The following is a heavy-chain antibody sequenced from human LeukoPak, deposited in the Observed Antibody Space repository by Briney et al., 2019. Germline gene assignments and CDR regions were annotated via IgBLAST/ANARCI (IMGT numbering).Heavy chain of an antibody. CDR1: GFTFSDYY. V-gene: IGHV3-11*04. CDR3: ARDILTGYYDYYGMDV. D-gene: IGHD3-9*01. Sequence: GGSLRLSCAASGFTFSDYYMSWIRQAPGKGLECVSYISSSGSTIYYADSVKGRFTISRDNAKNSLYLQMNSLRAEDTAVYYCARDILTGYYDYYGMDVWGQGTTVTVSS. J-gene: IGHJ6*02. CDR2: ISSSGSTI.